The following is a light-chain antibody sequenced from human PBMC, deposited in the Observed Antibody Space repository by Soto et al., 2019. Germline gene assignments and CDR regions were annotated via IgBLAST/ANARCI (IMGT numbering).Light chain of an antibody. Sequence: EIGLTQSPRTLTLSPGERATLSCGASQSVSSNYLAWYQQKPGRAPRLLIYGASSRATGIPDRFSGSGSGTDFSLTISRLEPEDFAVYYCQQYGSSPITFGGGTKVDIK. CDR2: GAS. CDR3: QQYGSSPIT. CDR1: QSVSSNY. V-gene: IGKV3-20*01. J-gene: IGKJ4*01.